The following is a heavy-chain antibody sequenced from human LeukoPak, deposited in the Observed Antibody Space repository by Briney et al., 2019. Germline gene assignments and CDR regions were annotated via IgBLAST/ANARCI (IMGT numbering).Heavy chain of an antibody. D-gene: IGHD6-19*01. V-gene: IGHV6-1*01. J-gene: IGHJ4*02. CDR1: GDSVSSKSVA. CDR2: TYYRSKWYN. Sequence: SQTLSLTCAISGDSVSSKSVAWNWIRQSPSRGLEWLGRTYYRSKWYNDYAVSVKSRITINPDTSKNQFSLHPNSVTPEDTAVYYCASQVFVAGTAMGHYPFDYWGQGTLVTVSS. CDR3: ASQVFVAGTAMGHYPFDY.